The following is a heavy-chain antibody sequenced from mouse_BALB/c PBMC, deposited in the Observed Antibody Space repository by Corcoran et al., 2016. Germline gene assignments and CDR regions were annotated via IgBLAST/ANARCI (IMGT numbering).Heavy chain of an antibody. J-gene: IGHJ2*03. CDR1: GYRFTDYN. CDR3: ARWGINTFDY. CDR2: INPRSGGT. V-gene: IGHV1-18*01. D-gene: IGHD1-1*01. Sequence: EVMLQQSGPELVKPGASVKIPCKASGYRFTDYNMDWVRQSHGKSLEWIGDINPRSGGTIYNQPFKGKATLTVDKSSSTAYMELHSLTSEDSAVYYCARWGINTFDYWGQGTSVTVSS.